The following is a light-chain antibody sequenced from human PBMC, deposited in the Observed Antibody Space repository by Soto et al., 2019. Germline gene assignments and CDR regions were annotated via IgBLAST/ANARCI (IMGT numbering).Light chain of an antibody. CDR2: DAS. V-gene: IGKV3-11*01. Sequence: EIVLTQSPATLSLSPGERDTLSCRASQSVRSYLAWYQQKHGQAPRLLIYDASNRATGIPARFSGGGSGTDFTLTISSLEPEDFAVYYCQQRSNWPPTFGQGTKLEIK. CDR1: QSVRSY. J-gene: IGKJ2*01. CDR3: QQRSNWPPT.